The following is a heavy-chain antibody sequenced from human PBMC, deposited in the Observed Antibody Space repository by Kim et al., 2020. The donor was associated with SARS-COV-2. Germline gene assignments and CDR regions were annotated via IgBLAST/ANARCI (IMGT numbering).Heavy chain of an antibody. CDR3: ATDTERYNWFDP. CDR2: ISSNGGST. J-gene: IGHJ5*02. Sequence: GGSLRLSCSASGFTFSSYAMHWVRQAPGKGLECVSAISSNGGSTYYADSVKGRFTISRDNSKNTLYLQMSSLRAEDTAVYYCATDTERYNWFDPWGQGTLVTVSS. CDR1: GFTFSSYA. V-gene: IGHV3-64D*06.